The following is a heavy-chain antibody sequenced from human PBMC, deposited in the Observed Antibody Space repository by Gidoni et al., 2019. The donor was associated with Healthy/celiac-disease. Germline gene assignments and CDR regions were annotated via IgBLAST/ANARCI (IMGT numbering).Heavy chain of an antibody. V-gene: IGHV3-30*18. CDR3: AKDMIGKYDILTGYSSLDY. Sequence: QVQLVESGRGVVQPGRSLRLSCAASGFTFSSYCMHWVRQAPGKGLEWVAVISYDGSNKDYADSVKGRFTISRDNSKNTLYLQMNSLRAEDTAVYYCAKDMIGKYDILTGYSSLDYWGQGTLVTVSS. CDR2: ISYDGSNK. CDR1: GFTFSSYC. J-gene: IGHJ4*02. D-gene: IGHD3-9*01.